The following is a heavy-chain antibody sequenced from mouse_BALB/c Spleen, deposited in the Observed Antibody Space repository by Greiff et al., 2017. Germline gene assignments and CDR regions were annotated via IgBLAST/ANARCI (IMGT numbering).Heavy chain of an antibody. D-gene: IGHD1-1*01. J-gene: IGHJ2*01. CDR3: ARGSPITTVVEGDD. CDR2: ISDGGSYT. Sequence: EVKLVESGGGLVKPGGSLKLSCAASGFTFSDYYMYWVRQTPEKRLEWVATISDGGSYTYYPDSVKGRFTISRDNAKNNLYLQMSSLKSEDTAMYYCARGSPITTVVEGDDWGQGTTLTVSS. V-gene: IGHV5-4*02. CDR1: GFTFSDYY.